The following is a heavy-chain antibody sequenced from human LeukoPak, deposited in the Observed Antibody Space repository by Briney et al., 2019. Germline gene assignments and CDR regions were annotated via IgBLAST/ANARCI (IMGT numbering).Heavy chain of an antibody. CDR2: IYSGGST. CDR1: GFAVSSNY. D-gene: IGHD2-2*01. J-gene: IGHJ4*02. CDR3: ARAAYRSSTSCYEPYFDY. V-gene: IGHV3-66*01. Sequence: GGSLRLSCAASGFAVSSNYMSWVRQAPGKGLEWVSVIYSGGSTYYADSVKGRFTISRDNSKNTLYLQMNSLRAEDTAVYYCARAAYRSSTSCYEPYFDYWGQGTLVTVSS.